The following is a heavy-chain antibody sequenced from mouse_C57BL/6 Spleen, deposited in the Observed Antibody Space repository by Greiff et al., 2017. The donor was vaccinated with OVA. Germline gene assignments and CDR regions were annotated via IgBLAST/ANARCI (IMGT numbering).Heavy chain of an antibody. J-gene: IGHJ4*01. Sequence: VQLQQSDAELVKPGASVKISCKASGYTFTDYTIHWMKQRPEQGLEWIGYIYPRDGSTKYNEKFKGKATLTADKSSSTAYMQLNSLTSEDSAVYFCARREERVYDAMDYWGQGTSVTVSS. CDR2: IYPRDGST. V-gene: IGHV1-78*01. CDR3: ARREERVYDAMDY. CDR1: GYTFTDYT.